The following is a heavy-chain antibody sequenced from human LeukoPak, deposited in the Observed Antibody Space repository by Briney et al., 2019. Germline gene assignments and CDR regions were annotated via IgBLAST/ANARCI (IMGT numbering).Heavy chain of an antibody. Sequence: PGGSLRLSCAASGFTFSSYAMSWVRQAPGKGLEWVSAISGSGGSTYYADSVKGRFTISRDNSKNTLYLQMNSLRAEDTAVYYCARGITMIVGAIDAFDIWGQGTMVTVSS. CDR1: GFTFSSYA. V-gene: IGHV3-23*01. J-gene: IGHJ3*02. D-gene: IGHD3-22*01. CDR2: ISGSGGST. CDR3: ARGITMIVGAIDAFDI.